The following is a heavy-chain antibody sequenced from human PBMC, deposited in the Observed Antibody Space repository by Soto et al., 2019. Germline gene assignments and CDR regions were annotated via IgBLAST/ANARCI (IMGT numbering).Heavy chain of an antibody. CDR2: IYYIVST. CDR1: CGSISSYY. CDR3: AGYYYDRSGYYFGY. V-gene: IGHV4-59*01. Sequence: SETLSLTCTVSCGSISSYYWSWIRRPPGKGLESIGYIYYIVSTNYNPSLKSRVTISVDTSKNQFSLKLTSVTAAATAVYYCAGYYYDRSGYYFGYWGQGTLVTVSS. D-gene: IGHD3-22*01. J-gene: IGHJ4*02.